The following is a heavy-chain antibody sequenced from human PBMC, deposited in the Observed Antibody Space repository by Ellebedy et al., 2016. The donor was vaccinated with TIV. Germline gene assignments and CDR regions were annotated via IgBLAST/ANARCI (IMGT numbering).Heavy chain of an antibody. V-gene: IGHV3-30-3*01. CDR3: ARDLKKRAAAGTELDY. J-gene: IGHJ4*02. Sequence: GESLKISCAASGFTFNSYAIHWVRQAPGKGLEWVAVVSYDGSNKYYAASVKGRFTISRDNSQNTLYLQMNSLRAEDTAVYYCARDLKKRAAAGTELDYWGQGTLVTVSS. CDR2: VSYDGSNK. D-gene: IGHD6-13*01. CDR1: GFTFNSYA.